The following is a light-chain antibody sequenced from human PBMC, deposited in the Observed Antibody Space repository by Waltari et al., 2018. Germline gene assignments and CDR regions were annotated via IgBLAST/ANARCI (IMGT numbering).Light chain of an antibody. CDR2: TNN. Sequence: QSALTQPRSVSGSPGQSVTISCTGTRRAVGASDYVSWYQPLPGTAPKLLIYTNNPRPSGVPDRFSGSKSGTSASLAISGLQVEDEADYYCAAWDDSLKGWVFGGGTKVTVL. J-gene: IGLJ3*02. CDR3: AAWDDSLKGWV. CDR1: RRAVGASDY. V-gene: IGLV1-44*01.